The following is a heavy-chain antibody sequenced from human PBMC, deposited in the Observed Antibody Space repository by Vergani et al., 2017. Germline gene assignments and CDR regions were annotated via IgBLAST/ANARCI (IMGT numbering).Heavy chain of an antibody. J-gene: IGHJ4*02. CDR2: ISGSGVSA. Sequence: EVQLLESGGGLVQHGGSLRLTCAAPEFTFSNYAMNWVRQAPGKGLEWVSGISGSGVSAYYTDSVKGRFTISRDNSKNMLFLQMNNLRTEDTAIYYCAKQYFVSGNYLFDYWGQGTLVTVSS. V-gene: IGHV3-23*01. CDR1: EFTFSNYA. CDR3: AKQYFVSGNYLFDY. D-gene: IGHD3-10*01.